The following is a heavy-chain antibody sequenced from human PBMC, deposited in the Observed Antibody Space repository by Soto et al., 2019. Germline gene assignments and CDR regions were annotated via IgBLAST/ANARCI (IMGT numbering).Heavy chain of an antibody. V-gene: IGHV3-30-3*01. D-gene: IGHD5-18*01. CDR2: IAFDGGNK. CDR1: GFTFSSHT. Sequence: QVQLVESGGGVVQPGRSLRLSCAASGFTFSSHTMHWVRQAPGKGLEWVAVIAFDGGNKYYADSVKGRFTISRDNSKKTLYLQINTLRPEDTAVYYCARDKAMVVRGSHYYGMDVW. CDR3: ARDKAMVVRGSHYYGMDV. J-gene: IGHJ6*01.